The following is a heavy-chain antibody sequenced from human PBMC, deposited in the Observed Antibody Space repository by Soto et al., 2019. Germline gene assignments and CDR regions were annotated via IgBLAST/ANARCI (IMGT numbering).Heavy chain of an antibody. CDR1: GFTFSSYG. V-gene: IGHV3-30*18. D-gene: IGHD1-26*01. Sequence: QVQLVESGGGVVQPGRSLRLSCAASGFTFSSYGMHWVRQAPGKGLEWVAVISYDGSNKYYADSVKGRFTISRDNSKNTLYLQMNSLRAEDTAVYHCAKQPGRGATKYYYYYGMDVWGQGTTVTVSS. CDR2: ISYDGSNK. CDR3: AKQPGRGATKYYYYYGMDV. J-gene: IGHJ6*02.